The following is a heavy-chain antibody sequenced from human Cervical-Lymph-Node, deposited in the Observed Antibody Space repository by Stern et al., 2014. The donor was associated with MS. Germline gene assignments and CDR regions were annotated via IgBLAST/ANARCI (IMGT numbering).Heavy chain of an antibody. CDR1: GFSLSDSDFC. Sequence: QVTLRESGPALVKPAQTLTLTCTVSGFSLSDSDFCVSWIRQPPGKALEWLALIYWDGDAYYNTSLRTRLTISKDPSKNQVVLTMTNMDPVDTATYYCARIRGAARLFDSWGQGTLVTVSS. CDR2: IYWDGDA. D-gene: IGHD6-6*01. V-gene: IGHV2-70*01. J-gene: IGHJ4*02. CDR3: ARIRGAARLFDS.